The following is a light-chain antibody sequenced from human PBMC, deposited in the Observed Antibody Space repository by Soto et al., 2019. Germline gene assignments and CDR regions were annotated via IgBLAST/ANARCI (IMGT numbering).Light chain of an antibody. CDR1: STDVGGYNY. V-gene: IGLV2-8*01. J-gene: IGLJ1*01. Sequence: QSALTQPPSASGSPGQSVAISCTGTSTDVGGYNYVSGYQQHSGKPPKLMIYGVIIRPSGVPDRFSGSKSGNTASRTVSGLQAEDEADYCCSSYAGSSNVFGTGSKLTVL. CDR2: GVI. CDR3: SSYAGSSNV.